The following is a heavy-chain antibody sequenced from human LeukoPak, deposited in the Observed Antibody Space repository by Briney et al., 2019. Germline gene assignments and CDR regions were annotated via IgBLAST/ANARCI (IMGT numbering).Heavy chain of an antibody. V-gene: IGHV4-4*07. CDR2: IYTSGST. CDR3: ARDGYSNRVKTHYYYMDV. J-gene: IGHJ6*03. CDR1: GGSISSYY. Sequence: SETLSLTCTVSGGSISSYYWSWIRQPAGKGLEWIGRIYTSGSTNYNPSLKSRVTMSVDTSKNQFSLKLSSVTAADTAVYYCARDGYSNRVKTHYYYMDVWGKGTTVTVSS. D-gene: IGHD4-11*01.